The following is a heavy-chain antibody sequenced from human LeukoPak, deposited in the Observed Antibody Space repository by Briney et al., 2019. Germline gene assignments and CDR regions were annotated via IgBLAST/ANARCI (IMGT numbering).Heavy chain of an antibody. J-gene: IGHJ6*02. D-gene: IGHD2-2*01. V-gene: IGHV1-24*01. Sequence: ASVKVSCEVSGYTLTELSVHWVRQAPGKGREWMGGFDPEDGETIYAQKFQGRVTMTEATSTDTASMELSSLRSEDTAVYYCASRGAHCSSTSCYGGGYYYYGMDVWGQGTPVTVSS. CDR3: ASRGAHCSSTSCYGGGYYYYGMDV. CDR1: GYTLTELS. CDR2: FDPEDGET.